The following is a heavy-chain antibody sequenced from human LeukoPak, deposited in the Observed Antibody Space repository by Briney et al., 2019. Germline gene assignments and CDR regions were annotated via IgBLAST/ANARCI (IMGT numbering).Heavy chain of an antibody. CDR3: AREVMVRGVTHFDY. V-gene: IGHV4-59*01. D-gene: IGHD3-10*01. CDR1: GGSISTNY. Sequence: SETLSHTCTVSGGSISTNYWSWLRQTPGKGLEWIAYISHSGSANYNPSLKSRVTISRDTSKNQFSLGLTSVTAADTAVYYCAREVMVRGVTHFDYWGQGALVTVSS. J-gene: IGHJ4*02. CDR2: ISHSGSA.